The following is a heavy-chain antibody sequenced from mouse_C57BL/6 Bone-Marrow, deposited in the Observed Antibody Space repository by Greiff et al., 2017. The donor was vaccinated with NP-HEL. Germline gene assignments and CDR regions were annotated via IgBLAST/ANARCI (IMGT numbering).Heavy chain of an antibody. CDR3: ARVSQLRLLYFGV. Sequence: VQLQQPGAELVRPGSSVKLSCKASGSTFTSYWLPWVKQRPIQGLEWIGNIDPSDSETHYNQKFKDKATLTVDKASSTAYMQLSSLTSEDSAVYYCARVSQLRLLYFGVWGTGTTVTVAS. CDR1: GSTFTSYW. D-gene: IGHD3-2*02. J-gene: IGHJ1*03. V-gene: IGHV1-52*01. CDR2: IDPSDSET.